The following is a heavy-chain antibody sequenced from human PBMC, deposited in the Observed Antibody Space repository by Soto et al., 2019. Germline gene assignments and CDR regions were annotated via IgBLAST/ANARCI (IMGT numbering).Heavy chain of an antibody. J-gene: IGHJ6*02. V-gene: IGHV4-31*03. CDR1: GGSISSGGYY. Sequence: PSETLSLTCTVSGGSISSGGYYWSWIRQHPGQGLEWSGYTYYSGSTYYNPSLKSRVTISVDTSKNQFSLKLSSVTASDTAVYYCARDRDIVVVTAATGRPYYYGMDVWGQGITVTASS. CDR2: TYYSGST. CDR3: ARDRDIVVVTAATGRPYYYGMDV. D-gene: IGHD2-2*01.